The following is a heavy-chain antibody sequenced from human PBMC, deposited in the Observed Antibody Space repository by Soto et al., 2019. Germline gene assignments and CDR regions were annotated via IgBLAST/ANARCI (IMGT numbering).Heavy chain of an antibody. J-gene: IGHJ4*02. CDR2: IIPMFGTA. D-gene: IGHD3-22*01. CDR1: GGTFSRYA. V-gene: IGHV1-69*13. CDR3: ARQFDYESSGYYYPY. Sequence: SVKVSCKASGGTFSRYAISWVRQAPGQGLEWMGGIIPMFGTANYAQKFQGRVTITAVESTSTAYMELSSLRSEDTAVYYCARQFDYESSGYYYPYWGQGTPVTVSS.